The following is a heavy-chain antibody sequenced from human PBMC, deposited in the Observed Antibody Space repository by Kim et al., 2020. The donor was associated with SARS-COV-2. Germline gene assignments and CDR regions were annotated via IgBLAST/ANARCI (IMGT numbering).Heavy chain of an antibody. CDR2: INTDGRTT. D-gene: IGHD1-26*01. CDR3: ARAGSYRFDY. Sequence: GGSLRLSCAASGFTFTSYWMHWVRQAPGKGLMWVSRINTDGRTTNYADSVKGRFTISRDDARNTLYLQMDSLRAEDSAVYYCARAGSYRFDYWGQGTLVTVSS. J-gene: IGHJ4*02. V-gene: IGHV3-74*01. CDR1: GFTFTSYW.